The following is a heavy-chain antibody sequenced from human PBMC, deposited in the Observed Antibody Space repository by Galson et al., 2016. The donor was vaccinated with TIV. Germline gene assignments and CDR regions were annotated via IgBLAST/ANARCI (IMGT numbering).Heavy chain of an antibody. J-gene: IGHJ6*02. CDR3: TKVPSSGFSYYYGLDV. CDR1: EFTFSSDA. Sequence: SLRLSCAASEFTFSSDAMAWVRQAPGKGLEWVSSINVNGGRTYYEDSVKGRFTISRDNSKNTLFLQMNSLRAEDTAVYYCTKVPSSGFSYYYGLDVWGQGTTVTVSS. CDR2: INVNGGRT. D-gene: IGHD3-22*01. V-gene: IGHV3-23*01.